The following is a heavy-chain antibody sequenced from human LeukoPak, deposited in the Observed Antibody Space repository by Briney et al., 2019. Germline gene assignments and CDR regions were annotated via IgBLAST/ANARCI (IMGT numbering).Heavy chain of an antibody. CDR2: MNPNSGNT. Sequence: GASVKVSCKASGYTFTSYDINWVRQATGQGLEWMGWMNPNSGNTGYAQKFQGRVTMTRNTSISTAYMELSSLRSEDTAVYYCAGGPLVRFNYYDSSGYYQNRYYFDYWGQGTLVTVSS. D-gene: IGHD3-22*01. CDR3: AGGPLVRFNYYDSSGYYQNRYYFDY. CDR1: GYTFTSYD. J-gene: IGHJ4*02. V-gene: IGHV1-8*02.